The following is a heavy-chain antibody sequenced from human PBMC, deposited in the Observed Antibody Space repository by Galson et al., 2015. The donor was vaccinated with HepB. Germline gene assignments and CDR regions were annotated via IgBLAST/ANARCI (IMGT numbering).Heavy chain of an antibody. CDR2: ISGSGSIT. CDR3: AKDGGLTYYDILTGYFDY. Sequence: SLRLSCAASGFTFTNYAMSWVRQAPGKGLEWVSAISGSGSITIYVDSVKRRFTISRDNSRNTLYLQMNSLRVEDTAVYYCAKDGGLTYYDILTGYFDYWGQETLVTASS. D-gene: IGHD3-9*01. CDR1: GFTFTNYA. V-gene: IGHV3-23*01. J-gene: IGHJ4*02.